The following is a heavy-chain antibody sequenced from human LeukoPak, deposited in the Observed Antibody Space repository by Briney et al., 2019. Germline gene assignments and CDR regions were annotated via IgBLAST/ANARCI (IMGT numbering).Heavy chain of an antibody. Sequence: SETLSLACTVSGGSISSSSYYWGWIRQPPGKGLEWIGSIYYSGSTYYNPSLKSRVTISVDTSKNQFSLKLSSVTAADTAVYYCATYYYGSGSSLDYWGQGTLVTVSS. D-gene: IGHD3-10*01. J-gene: IGHJ4*02. V-gene: IGHV4-39*01. CDR3: ATYYYGSGSSLDY. CDR1: GGSISSSSYY. CDR2: IYYSGST.